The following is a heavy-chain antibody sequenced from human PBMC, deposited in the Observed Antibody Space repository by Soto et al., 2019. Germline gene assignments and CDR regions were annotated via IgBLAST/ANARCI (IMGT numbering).Heavy chain of an antibody. CDR3: ARGTNTIVRGVIPPLYGMDV. V-gene: IGHV1-69*01. Sequence: VKVSCKASGGTFSSYAISWVRQAPGQGLEWMGGIIPIFGTANYAQKFQGRVTITADESTSTAYMELSSLRSEDTAVYYCARGTNTIVRGVIPPLYGMDVWGQGTPVTVYS. D-gene: IGHD3-10*01. CDR2: IIPIFGTA. CDR1: GGTFSSYA. J-gene: IGHJ6*02.